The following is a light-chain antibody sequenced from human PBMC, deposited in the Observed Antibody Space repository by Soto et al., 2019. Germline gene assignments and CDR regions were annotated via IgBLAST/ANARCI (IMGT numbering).Light chain of an antibody. V-gene: IGKV3-20*01. CDR3: HQYGSSQA. J-gene: IGKJ1*01. Sequence: DIGLPKSPATLPLYLGQRAILYFRSSQSVSTFLAWFQQKPGQPPRLLIYNASNRTAGTPDRFSGSGSGTDFTLTISRLEHEDFAVYYCHQYGSSQAFGQGTKVDIK. CDR1: QSVSTF. CDR2: NAS.